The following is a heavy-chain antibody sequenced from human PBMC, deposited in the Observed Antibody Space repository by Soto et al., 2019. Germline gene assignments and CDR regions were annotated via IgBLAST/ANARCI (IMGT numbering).Heavy chain of an antibody. CDR1: GGTFSSYA. D-gene: IGHD5-12*01. CDR2: IIPIFGTA. CDR3: ARVVGDGYNYEGYYFDY. V-gene: IGHV1-69*01. Sequence: VQLVQSGAEVKKPGSSVKVSCKASGGTFSSYAISWVRQAPGQGLEWMGGIIPIFGTANYAQKFQGRVTITADESTSTAYMELSSLRSEDTAVYYCARVVGDGYNYEGYYFDYWGQGTLVTVSS. J-gene: IGHJ4*02.